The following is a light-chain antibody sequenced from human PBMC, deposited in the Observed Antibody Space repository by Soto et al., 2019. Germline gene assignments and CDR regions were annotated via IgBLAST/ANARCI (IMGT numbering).Light chain of an antibody. Sequence: EIVMTQSPATLSVSPGERATLSCRAGESISNNLAWYQQKPGQAPRLLIYGAATRAAGVPARFRATGIPDRFSGSGSGTEFTLTISSLQPDDFATYYCQQYNSYSFGQGTKVDIK. V-gene: IGKV3D-15*01. CDR2: GAA. CDR1: ESISNN. CDR3: QQYNSYS. J-gene: IGKJ1*01.